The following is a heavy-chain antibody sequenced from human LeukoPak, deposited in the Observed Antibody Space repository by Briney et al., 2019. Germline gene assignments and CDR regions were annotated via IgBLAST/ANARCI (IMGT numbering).Heavy chain of an antibody. CDR3: ARVPAAINVWFDP. Sequence: ASVKVSCKASGGTFSSYAISWVRQAPGQGLEWMGGVIPIFGTANYAQKFQGRVTITADESTSTAYMELSSLRSGDTAVYYCARVPAAINVWFDPWGQGTLVTVSS. D-gene: IGHD2-2*02. V-gene: IGHV1-69*13. CDR2: VIPIFGTA. CDR1: GGTFSSYA. J-gene: IGHJ5*02.